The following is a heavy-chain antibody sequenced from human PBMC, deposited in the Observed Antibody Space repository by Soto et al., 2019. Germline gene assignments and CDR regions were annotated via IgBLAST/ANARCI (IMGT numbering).Heavy chain of an antibody. Sequence: TYSVVGGYSSNYDWSWIRQPPGKGPEWIGYIYYSGSTNYNPSLKSRVTISVDTSKNQFSLKLSSVTAADTAVYYCARVRYGSGIDYWGQATLVTVSS. D-gene: IGHD3-10*01. V-gene: IGHV4-59*01. J-gene: IGHJ4*02. CDR1: GGYSSNYD. CDR3: ARVRYGSGIDY. CDR2: IYYSGST.